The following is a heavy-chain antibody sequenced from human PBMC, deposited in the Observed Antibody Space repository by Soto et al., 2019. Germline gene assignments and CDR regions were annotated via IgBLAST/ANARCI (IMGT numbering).Heavy chain of an antibody. CDR2: ISGSGGST. CDR3: AKVTMIVVEGYYFDY. Sequence: GGSLRLSCAASGFTFSSYAMSWVRQAPGKGLEWVSAISGSGGSTYYADSVKGRFTISRDNSKNTLYLQMNSLRAEDTAVYYCAKVTMIVVEGYYFDYWGQGTLVTVSS. V-gene: IGHV3-23*01. D-gene: IGHD3-22*01. CDR1: GFTFSSYA. J-gene: IGHJ4*02.